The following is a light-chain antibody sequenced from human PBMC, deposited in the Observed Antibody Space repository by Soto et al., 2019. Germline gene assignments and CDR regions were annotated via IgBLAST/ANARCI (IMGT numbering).Light chain of an antibody. CDR3: QQYYITPWT. J-gene: IGKJ1*01. CDR1: QSVLYSANNKNY. V-gene: IGKV4-1*01. Sequence: DIVMTQSPDSLAVSLGERATINCKSSQSVLYSANNKNYLAWYQQKPGQPPKLLIYWASTRESGVPDRFSGSGSGTDFTLTISSRQAEDVAVYYCQQYYITPWTFGQGTKVEIK. CDR2: WAS.